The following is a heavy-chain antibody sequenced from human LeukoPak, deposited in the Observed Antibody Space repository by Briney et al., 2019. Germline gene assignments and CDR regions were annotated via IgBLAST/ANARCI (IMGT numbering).Heavy chain of an antibody. CDR1: GYSFTNYW. Sequence: GESLKISCKSSGYSFTNYWIGWVRQMPGKGLEWMGIVYPGDSDTRYSPSFQGQVTISADKSISTAYLQWSSLKASDTAMYYRARAVTNWYFDLWGRGTLVTVSS. CDR3: ARAVTNWYFDL. J-gene: IGHJ2*01. V-gene: IGHV5-51*01. D-gene: IGHD6-19*01. CDR2: VYPGDSDT.